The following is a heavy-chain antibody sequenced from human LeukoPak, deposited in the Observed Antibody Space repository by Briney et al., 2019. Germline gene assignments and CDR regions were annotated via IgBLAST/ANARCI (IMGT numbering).Heavy chain of an antibody. J-gene: IGHJ6*04. CDR2: ISSSSYI. Sequence: GGSLRLSCAASGFTFSSYSMNWVRQAPGKGLEWVSSISSSSYIYYADSVKGRFTISRDNAKNSLYLQMNSLRAEDTAVYYCARDIVVVVAAPNYYYYGMDVWGKGTAVTVSS. D-gene: IGHD2-15*01. CDR3: ARDIVVVVAAPNYYYYGMDV. CDR1: GFTFSSYS. V-gene: IGHV3-21*01.